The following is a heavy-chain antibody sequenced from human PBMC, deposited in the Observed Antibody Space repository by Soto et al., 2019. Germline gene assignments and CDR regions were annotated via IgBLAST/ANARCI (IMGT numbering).Heavy chain of an antibody. Sequence: QVQLVQSGAEVKKPGASVKVSCKASGYTFTNYYIHWVRQAPGQGLEWMGIINPTGGSTNYAQKFQGRVTLTMDTSTSTVYMELSSLRFEDTAVYYCARHLAAADYWGQGTLVTVSS. J-gene: IGHJ4*02. D-gene: IGHD6-13*01. CDR3: ARHLAAADY. CDR2: INPTGGST. V-gene: IGHV1-46*01. CDR1: GYTFTNYY.